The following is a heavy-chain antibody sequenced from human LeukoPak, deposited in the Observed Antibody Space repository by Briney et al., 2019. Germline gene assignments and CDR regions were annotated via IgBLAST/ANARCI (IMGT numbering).Heavy chain of an antibody. V-gene: IGHV4-59*01. CDR3: AREVVVAATDFFDY. D-gene: IGHD2-15*01. Sequence: PSETLSLTCTVSGGSISSYYWSWIRQPPGKGLEWIGYIYYSGSTNYNPSLKSRVTISVDTSKNQFSLKLSSVTAADTAVYYCAREVVVAATDFFDYWGQGTLVTVSS. CDR1: GGSISSYY. J-gene: IGHJ4*02. CDR2: IYYSGST.